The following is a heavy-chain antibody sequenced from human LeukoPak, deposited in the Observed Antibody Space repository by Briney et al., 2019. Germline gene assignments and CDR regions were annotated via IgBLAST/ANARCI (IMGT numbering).Heavy chain of an antibody. D-gene: IGHD6-19*01. CDR3: ARGLSGWYGVCDY. CDR1: GYSFTSFA. CDR2: INPYNGET. V-gene: IGHV1-18*01. Sequence: GASVKVSCKASGYSFTSFAISWVRQAPGQGLEWMGWINPYNGETNYAQKLQGRVTMTTDTSTSTAYMELRSLRSDDTAVYYCARGLSGWYGVCDYWGQGTLVTVSS. J-gene: IGHJ4*02.